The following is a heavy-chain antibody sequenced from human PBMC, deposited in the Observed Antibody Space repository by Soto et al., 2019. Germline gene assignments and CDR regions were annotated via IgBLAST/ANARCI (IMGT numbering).Heavy chain of an antibody. V-gene: IGHV5-51*01. CDR3: ARTSAAGKYYYGMDF. CDR1: GYSFTSYW. D-gene: IGHD6-13*01. CDR2: IYPGDSDT. J-gene: IGHJ6*04. Sequence: PGESLKISCKGSGYSFTSYWIGWVRQMPGKGLELMGIIYPGDSDTRYSPSFQGQVTISADKSISTAYLQWSSLKASDTAMYYCARTSAAGKYYYGMDFRGKRTTVTVSS.